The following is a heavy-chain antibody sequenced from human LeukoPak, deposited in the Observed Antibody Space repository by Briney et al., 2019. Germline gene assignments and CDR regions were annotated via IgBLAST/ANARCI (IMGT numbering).Heavy chain of an antibody. CDR1: GGSISSGDYY. D-gene: IGHD4-17*01. J-gene: IGHJ4*02. CDR2: IYYSGST. V-gene: IGHV4-30-4*01. CDR3: ARGDGLEYGDPYFDY. Sequence: PSETLSLTCTVSGGSISSGDYYWSWIRQPPGKGLEWIGYIYYSGSTYYNPSLKSRVTISVDTSKNQFSLKLSSVTAADTAVYYCARGDGLEYGDPYFDYWGQGTLVTVSS.